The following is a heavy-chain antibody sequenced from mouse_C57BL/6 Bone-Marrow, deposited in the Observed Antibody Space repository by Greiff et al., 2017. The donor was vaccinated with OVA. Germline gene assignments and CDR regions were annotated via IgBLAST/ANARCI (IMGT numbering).Heavy chain of an antibody. J-gene: IGHJ1*03. Sequence: EVKVVESGGGLVQPGGSLKLSCAASGFTFSDYYMYWVRQTPEKRLEWVAYISNGGGSTYYPDTVKGRFTISRDNAKNTLYLQMSRLKSEDTAMYYCARHRGNQSPYWYFDVWGTGTTVTVSS. V-gene: IGHV5-12*01. CDR3: ARHRGNQSPYWYFDV. D-gene: IGHD2-1*01. CDR1: GFTFSDYY. CDR2: ISNGGGST.